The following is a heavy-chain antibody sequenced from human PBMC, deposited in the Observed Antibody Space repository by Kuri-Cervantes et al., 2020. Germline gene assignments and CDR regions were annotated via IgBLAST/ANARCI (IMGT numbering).Heavy chain of an antibody. CDR2: IIPIFGTA. CDR3: ARVSAAAADGDYYYYMDV. CDR1: GGTFSNYT. V-gene: IGHV1-69*06. Sequence: SVKVSCKASGGTFSNYTISWVRQAPGQGLEWMGGIIPIFGTANYAQKFQGRVTITADKSTSTAYMELSSLRSEDTAVYYCARVSAAAADGDYYYYMDVWGKGTTVTVSS. D-gene: IGHD6-13*01. J-gene: IGHJ6*03.